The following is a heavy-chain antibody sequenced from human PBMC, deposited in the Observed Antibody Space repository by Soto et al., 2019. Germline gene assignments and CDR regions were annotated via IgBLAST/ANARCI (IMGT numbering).Heavy chain of an antibody. CDR1: GFTFSDHQ. J-gene: IGHJ4*02. CDR2: IYSSGTT. Sequence: LRLSCAASGFTFSDHQMNWVRQSPWVWLEWVSVIYSSGTTYYGDSVKGRFTISRDNSKNTLYLQMNSLRTEDTALYYCARAGSPFHSDSTGYWGFDYWGQGTLVTVSS. V-gene: IGHV3-53*01. CDR3: ARAGSPFHSDSTGYWGFDY. D-gene: IGHD3-9*01.